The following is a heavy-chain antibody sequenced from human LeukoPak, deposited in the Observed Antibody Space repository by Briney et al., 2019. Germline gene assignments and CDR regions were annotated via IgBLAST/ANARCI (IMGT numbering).Heavy chain of an antibody. CDR1: GFSFISYA. J-gene: IGHJ4*02. V-gene: IGHV3-23*01. Sequence: GGSLRLSCAASGFSFISYAMSWVRQAPGKGLEWVSGISNSGGRIYFADSVKGRFTISRDNSKNTLYLQMNSLRVEDTAVYYCAREFGYCSTTSCPLGFWGQGTPVTVSS. CDR2: ISNSGGRI. CDR3: AREFGYCSTTSCPLGF. D-gene: IGHD2-2*03.